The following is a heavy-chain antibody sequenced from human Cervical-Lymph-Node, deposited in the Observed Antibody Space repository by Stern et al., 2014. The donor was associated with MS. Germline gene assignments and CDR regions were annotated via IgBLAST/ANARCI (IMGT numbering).Heavy chain of an antibody. D-gene: IGHD5-18*01. V-gene: IGHV1-2*06. CDR1: GYSFTGNY. J-gene: IGHJ4*02. CDR3: ARERGRAGPAMADY. Sequence: QVQLVQSGAEVKKPGASVKVSCKAAGYSFTGNYIHWLRQAPGQGLAWMGRTNPNSGDSNYALKFQGRVTMTRDTSISTAYMNLNRLGIDDTAVYYCARERGRAGPAMADYWGQGTLVTVSS. CDR2: TNPNSGDS.